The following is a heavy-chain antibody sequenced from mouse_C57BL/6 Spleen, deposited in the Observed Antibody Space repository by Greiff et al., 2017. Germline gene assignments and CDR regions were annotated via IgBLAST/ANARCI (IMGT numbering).Heavy chain of an antibody. D-gene: IGHD1-1*01. CDR3: EGGGYGSSRFDY. V-gene: IGHV1-64*01. CDR2: IHPNSGST. CDR1: GYTFTSYW. Sequence: VQLQQPGAELVKPGASVKLSCKASGYTFTSYWMHWVKQRPGQGLEWIGMIHPNSGSTNYNEKFKSKATLTVDKSSSTAYMQLSSLTSEDSAVYYCEGGGYGSSRFDYWGQGTTLTVSS. J-gene: IGHJ2*01.